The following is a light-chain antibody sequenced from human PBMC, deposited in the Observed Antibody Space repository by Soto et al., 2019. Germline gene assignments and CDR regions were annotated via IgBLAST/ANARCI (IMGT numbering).Light chain of an antibody. CDR2: GNT. CDR3: QSYDRSLSGSYV. CDR1: SSNIGAGYD. V-gene: IGLV1-40*01. Sequence: VLTQPPSVSGAPGQRVTISCTGSSSNIGAGYDVHWYQQLPGTAPKLLIYGNTNRPSGVPDRFSGSKSGTSASLAITGLQAEDGADYYCQSYDRSLSGSYVFGTGTKVTVL. J-gene: IGLJ1*01.